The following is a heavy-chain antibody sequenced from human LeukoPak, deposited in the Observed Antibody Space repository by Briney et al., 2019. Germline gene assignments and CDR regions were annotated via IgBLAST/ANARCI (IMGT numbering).Heavy chain of an antibody. CDR3: ARVRVDTAMVTPDDAFDI. J-gene: IGHJ3*02. CDR1: GGSISSYY. CDR2: IYYSGST. V-gene: IGHV4-59*01. D-gene: IGHD5-18*01. Sequence: SETLSLTCTVSGGSISSYYWSWIRQPPGKGLEWIGYIYYSGSTNYNPSLKSRVTISVDTSKNQFSLKLSSVTAADTAVYYCARVRVDTAMVTPDDAFDIWGQGTMVTVSS.